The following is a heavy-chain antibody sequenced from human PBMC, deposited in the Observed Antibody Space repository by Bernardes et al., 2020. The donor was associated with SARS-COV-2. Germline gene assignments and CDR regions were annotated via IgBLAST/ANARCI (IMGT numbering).Heavy chain of an antibody. V-gene: IGHV3-74*01. D-gene: IGHD5-12*01. J-gene: IGHJ4*02. CDR3: ASLMSVANVDIADY. CDR2: INSDGSST. CDR1: GFTFSSYW. Sequence: GGSLRLSCAASGFTFSSYWMHWVRQAPGKGLVWVSRINSDGSSTSYADSVKGRFTISRDNAKNTLYLQMNSLRAEDTAVYYCASLMSVANVDIADYWGQGTLVTVSS.